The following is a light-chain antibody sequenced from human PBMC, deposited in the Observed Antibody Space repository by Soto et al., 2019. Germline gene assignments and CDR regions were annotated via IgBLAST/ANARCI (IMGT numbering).Light chain of an antibody. Sequence: DIQMTQSPSSVSASVGDRVTITCRASQGMSSWLAWYQQKPGKAPKLLIYAASSLQSGVPSRFSGSGSGTDFNLTISSLQPEDFATYYCQQANSFPPWTFGQGTKVEIK. CDR3: QQANSFPPWT. V-gene: IGKV1-12*01. J-gene: IGKJ1*01. CDR1: QGMSSW. CDR2: AAS.